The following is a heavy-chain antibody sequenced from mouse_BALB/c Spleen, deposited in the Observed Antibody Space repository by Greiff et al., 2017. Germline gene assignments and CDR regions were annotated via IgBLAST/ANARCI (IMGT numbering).Heavy chain of an antibody. V-gene: IGHV3-6*02. CDR2: ISYDGSN. Sequence: VQLQQSGPGLVKPSQSLSLTCSVTGYSITSGYYWNWIRQFPGNKLEWMGYISYDGSNNYNPSLKNRISITRDTSKNQFFLKLNSVTTEDTATYYCARGNSLYYYAMDYWGQGTSVTVSS. D-gene: IGHD2-1*01. J-gene: IGHJ4*01. CDR1: GYSITSGYY. CDR3: ARGNSLYYYAMDY.